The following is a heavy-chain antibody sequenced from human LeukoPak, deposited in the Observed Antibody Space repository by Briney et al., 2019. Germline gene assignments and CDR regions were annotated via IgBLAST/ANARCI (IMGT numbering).Heavy chain of an antibody. CDR2: IYYSGST. V-gene: IGHV4-59*01. Sequence: SETLSLTCTVSGGSISSYYWSWIRQPPGKGLEWIGYIYYSGSTNYNPSLKSRVTISVDTSKNQFSLKLSSVTAADTAVYYCARSLPTYYDFWSDYRPRYYGMDVWGQGTTVTVSS. CDR1: GGSISSYY. CDR3: ARSLPTYYDFWSDYRPRYYGMDV. J-gene: IGHJ6*02. D-gene: IGHD3-3*01.